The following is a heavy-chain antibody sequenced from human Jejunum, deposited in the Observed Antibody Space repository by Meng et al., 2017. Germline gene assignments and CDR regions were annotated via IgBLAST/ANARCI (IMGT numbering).Heavy chain of an antibody. J-gene: IGHJ4*02. Sequence: VQRVESGGGGVRPGGSLRLSCAASGFTFDNYGMTWVRQVPGKGLEWVSALNWNGDSTGYADSVKGRFTISRDNAKNSLYLQMNSLRAEDTALYYCTREHTTSFFSDYWGQGTLVTVSS. V-gene: IGHV3-20*04. CDR1: GFTFDNYG. CDR3: TREHTTSFFSDY. D-gene: IGHD2-2*01. CDR2: LNWNGDST.